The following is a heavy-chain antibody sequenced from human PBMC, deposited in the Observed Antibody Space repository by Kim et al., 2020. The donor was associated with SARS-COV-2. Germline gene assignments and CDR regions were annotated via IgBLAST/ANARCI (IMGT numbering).Heavy chain of an antibody. CDR1: GFTFSSYW. CDR3: ARGLFEVDTAMVMGYYYYGMDV. V-gene: IGHV3-74*01. D-gene: IGHD5-18*01. CDR2: INSDGSST. Sequence: GGSLRLSCAASGFTFSSYWMHWVRQAPGKGLVWVSRINSDGSSTSYADSVKGRFTISRDNAKNTLYLQMNSLRAEDTAVYYCARGLFEVDTAMVMGYYYYGMDVWGQGTTVTVSS. J-gene: IGHJ6*02.